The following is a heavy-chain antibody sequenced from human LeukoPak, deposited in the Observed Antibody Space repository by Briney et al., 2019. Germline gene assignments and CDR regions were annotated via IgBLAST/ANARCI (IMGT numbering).Heavy chain of an antibody. Sequence: KPSETLSLTCTVSGGSISSYYWSWIRQPPGKGLEWIGYIYYSGSTNYNPSLKSRVTISVDTSKNQFSLKLSSVTAADTAVYYCARQPGYSSSWPYWYFDLWGRGTLVTVSS. D-gene: IGHD6-13*01. CDR1: GGSISSYY. CDR3: ARQPGYSSSWPYWYFDL. V-gene: IGHV4-59*08. J-gene: IGHJ2*01. CDR2: IYYSGST.